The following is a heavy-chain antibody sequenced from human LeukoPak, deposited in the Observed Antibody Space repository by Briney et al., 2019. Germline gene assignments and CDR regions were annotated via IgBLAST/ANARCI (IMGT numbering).Heavy chain of an antibody. CDR3: ARGNTNWEEINY. J-gene: IGHJ4*02. D-gene: IGHD1-1*01. V-gene: IGHV4-39*01. Sequence: SETLSLTCTVSGGSISSTGYYWGWIRQPPGKGLEWITNIYYSGSTYYNPSLKSRVTISVDTSKNQFSLKLSSVTAADTAVYYCARGNTNWEEINYWGQGTLVTVSS. CDR2: IYYSGST. CDR1: GGSISSTGYY.